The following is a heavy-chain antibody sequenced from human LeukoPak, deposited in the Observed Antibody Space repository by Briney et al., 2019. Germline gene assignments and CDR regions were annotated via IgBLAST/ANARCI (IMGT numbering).Heavy chain of an antibody. CDR1: GFIFSSYG. Sequence: GGSLRLSCAASGFIFSSYGMHWVRQAPGKGLEWVAFIRYDGSNKYYADSVKGRFTISRDNSKNTLYLQMNSLRAEDTAVYYCAKEGPRADYYDSSGLYWYFDLWGRGTLVTVSS. CDR2: IRYDGSNK. CDR3: AKEGPRADYYDSSGLYWYFDL. J-gene: IGHJ2*01. D-gene: IGHD3-22*01. V-gene: IGHV3-30*02.